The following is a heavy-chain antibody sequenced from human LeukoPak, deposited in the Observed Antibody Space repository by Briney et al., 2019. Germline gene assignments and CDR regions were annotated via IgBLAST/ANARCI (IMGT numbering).Heavy chain of an antibody. CDR1: GGSISSSSYY. CDR2: IYYSGST. D-gene: IGHD6-19*01. Sequence: SETLSLTCTVSGGSISSSSYYWGWIRQPPGKGLEWIGSIYYSGSTYYNPSLKSRVTISVDTSKNQFSLKLSSVTAADTAVYYCARETIAVAGNDYWGQGTLVTVSS. CDR3: ARETIAVAGNDY. V-gene: IGHV4-39*07. J-gene: IGHJ4*02.